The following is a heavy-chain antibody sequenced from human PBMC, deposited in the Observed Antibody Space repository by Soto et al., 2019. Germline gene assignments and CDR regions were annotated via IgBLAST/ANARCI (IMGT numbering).Heavy chain of an antibody. V-gene: IGHV1-18*01. D-gene: IGHD4-17*01. CDR1: GYTFTSYG. CDR2: ISAYNGNT. CDR3: ARVYHDYGDYVCDLDY. J-gene: IGHJ4*02. Sequence: QVQLVQSGAEVKKPGASVKVSCKASGYTFTSYGISWVRQAPGQGLEWMGWISAYNGNTNYAQKLQGRVTMTTDTSTSTAYMELRSPRSDDTAVYYCARVYHDYGDYVCDLDYWGQGTLVTVSS.